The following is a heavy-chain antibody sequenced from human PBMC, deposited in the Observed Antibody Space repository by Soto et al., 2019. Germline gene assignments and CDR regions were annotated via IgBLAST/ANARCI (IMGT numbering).Heavy chain of an antibody. CDR1: GESFGYYY. J-gene: IGHJ3*02. Sequence: QVQLQQWGTGLLKPSETLSLTCGVYGESFGYYYWSWIRQPPGKGVEWIGEIKPSGWTKYKSSLKSRVTISIDTSKTQFSMKLSSVTAADTAVYCRARWDYDFRDAFDMWGPGIMVTVSS. CDR3: ARWDYDFRDAFDM. V-gene: IGHV4-34*01. D-gene: IGHD3-3*01. CDR2: IKPSGWT.